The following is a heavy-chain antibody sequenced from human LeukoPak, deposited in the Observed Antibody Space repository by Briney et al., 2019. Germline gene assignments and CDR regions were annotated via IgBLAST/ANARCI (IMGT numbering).Heavy chain of an antibody. V-gene: IGHV1-18*01. CDR3: ARPRSLGYCSGGSCPDYYGMDV. J-gene: IGHJ6*02. D-gene: IGHD2-15*01. CDR2: ISAYNGNT. CDR1: GYTFTSYG. Sequence: ASVKVSCKASGYTFTSYGISWVRQAPGQGLEWMGWISAYNGNTNYAQKLQGRVTMTTDTSTSTAYMELRRLRSDDTAVYYCARPRSLGYCSGGSCPDYYGMDVWGQGTTVTVSS.